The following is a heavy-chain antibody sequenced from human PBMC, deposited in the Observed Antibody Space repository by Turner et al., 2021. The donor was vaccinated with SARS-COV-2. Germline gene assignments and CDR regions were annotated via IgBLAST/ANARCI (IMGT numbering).Heavy chain of an antibody. D-gene: IGHD6-19*01. CDR2: FDPEDGEL. Sequence: QVQLVQSGAEVKKPGASVKVSCKVSGYSLTELSMHLVRQAPGKGLEWMGGFDPEDGELIYAQKFQGRVTMTEDTSTDTAYMELSSLRSEDTAVYYCATGVAVAGTPSEYYYYYGMDVWGQGTTVTVSS. CDR3: ATGVAVAGTPSEYYYYYGMDV. J-gene: IGHJ6*02. CDR1: GYSLTELS. V-gene: IGHV1-24*01.